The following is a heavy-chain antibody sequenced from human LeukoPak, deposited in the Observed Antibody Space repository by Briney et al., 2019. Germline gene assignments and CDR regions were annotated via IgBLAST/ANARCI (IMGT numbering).Heavy chain of an antibody. CDR1: GGTFSTYA. CDR3: ARDPDYDILTGYYNFDY. CDR2: IIPIFGTT. D-gene: IGHD3-9*01. J-gene: IGHJ4*02. Sequence: SVKVSCKASGGTFSTYAISWVRQAPGQGLEWMGGIIPIFGTTNYAQKFQGRVTITANKSTSTAYMELSSLRSEDTAVYYCARDPDYDILTGYYNFDYWGQGTLVTVSS. V-gene: IGHV1-69*06.